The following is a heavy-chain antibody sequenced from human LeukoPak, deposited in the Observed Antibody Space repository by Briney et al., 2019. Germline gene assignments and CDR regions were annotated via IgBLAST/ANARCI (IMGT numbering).Heavy chain of an antibody. CDR1: GYSFTSYC. J-gene: IGHJ5*02. V-gene: IGHV5-51*01. CDR2: IYPGDSDT. D-gene: IGHD2-15*01. CDR3: ARTPYSEANNWFDP. Sequence: GESLRISCKGSGYSFTSYCIGWVRQVPGKGLEWMGIIYPGDSDTRYSPSFQGQVTISADKSISTAYLQWSSLKASDTAMYYCARTPYSEANNWFDPWGQGTLVTVSS.